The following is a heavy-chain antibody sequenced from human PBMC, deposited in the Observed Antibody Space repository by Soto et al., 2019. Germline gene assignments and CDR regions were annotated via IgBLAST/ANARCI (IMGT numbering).Heavy chain of an antibody. CDR2: ISPYTGNT. V-gene: IGHV1-18*01. CDR3: VMVDNYVTPTPQDV. CDR1: GYIFVNYS. D-gene: IGHD3-16*01. Sequence: QVQLVQSGDEVKKPGASVEVSCKATGYIFVNYSIAWVRQAPRQGLEWMGWISPYTGNTHSASKVQGRLTMTTDTSTSTAYMDLGSLTSDDTAVYYCVMVDNYVTPTPQDVWGQGTTVTVSS. J-gene: IGHJ6*02.